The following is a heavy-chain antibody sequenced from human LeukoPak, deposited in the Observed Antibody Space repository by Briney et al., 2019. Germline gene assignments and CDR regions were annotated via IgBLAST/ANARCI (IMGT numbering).Heavy chain of an antibody. CDR3: ARHHSRSSWYFSFDY. J-gene: IGHJ4*02. Sequence: GESLKISCKGSGYSFTSYWIGWVRQMPGKGLEWMGIIYPGDSDTRYSPSFQGQVTISADKSISTAYLQWSSLKASDTAMYYCARHHSRSSWYFSFDYWGQGTLVTVSS. D-gene: IGHD6-13*01. CDR2: IYPGDSDT. CDR1: GYSFTSYW. V-gene: IGHV5-51*01.